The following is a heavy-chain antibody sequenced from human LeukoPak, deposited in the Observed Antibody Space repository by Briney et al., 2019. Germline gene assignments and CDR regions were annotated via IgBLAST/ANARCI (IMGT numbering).Heavy chain of an antibody. CDR3: ARAPGYEILTGYPVSIDP. CDR2: ISHDGSDK. J-gene: IGHJ5*02. V-gene: IGHV3-30*04. Sequence: GGSLRLSCAASGFTFSSYAMPWVRQAPGKGLEWVAVISHDGSDKYYADSVKGRFTISRDNSKNTLYLQMNSLRVEEMAVYYCARAPGYEILTGYPVSIDPWGQGTLVTVSS. CDR1: GFTFSSYA. D-gene: IGHD3-9*01.